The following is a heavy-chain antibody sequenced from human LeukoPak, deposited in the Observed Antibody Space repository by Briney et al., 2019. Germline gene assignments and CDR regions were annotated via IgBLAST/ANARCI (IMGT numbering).Heavy chain of an antibody. CDR1: GYTFTGYY. Sequence: ASVKVSCKASGYTFTGYYMHWVRQAPGLGLEWMGWINPNSGGTNYAQKFQGRVTMTRDTSISTAYMELSRLRSDDTAVYYCARGYFYDSTSAPGYWGQGTLVTVSS. CDR2: INPNSGGT. J-gene: IGHJ4*02. D-gene: IGHD3-22*01. CDR3: ARGYFYDSTSAPGY. V-gene: IGHV1-2*02.